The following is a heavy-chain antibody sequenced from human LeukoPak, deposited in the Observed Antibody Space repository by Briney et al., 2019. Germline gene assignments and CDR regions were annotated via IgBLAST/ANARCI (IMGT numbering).Heavy chain of an antibody. CDR3: ARENPYYYYMDV. CDR1: GGSISSYY. V-gene: IGHV4-4*09. J-gene: IGHJ6*03. CDR2: IYTSGST. Sequence: KASETLSLTCTVSGGSISSYYWSWIRQPPGKGLEWIGYIYTSGSTNYNPSLKSRVTISVDTSKNQFSLKLSSVTAADTAVYYCARENPYYYYMDVWGKGTTVTVSS.